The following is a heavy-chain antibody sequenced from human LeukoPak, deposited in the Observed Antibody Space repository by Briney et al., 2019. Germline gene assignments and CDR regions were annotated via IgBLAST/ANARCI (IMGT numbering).Heavy chain of an antibody. CDR2: IYYTGST. D-gene: IGHD3/OR15-3a*01. CDR1: GGPMRSYY. J-gene: IGHJ4*02. Sequence: PSETLSLTCTVSVSGGPMRSYYWTWIRQPPGKGLEWIGYIYYTGSTNYNPSLKSRVTISVNTSKNQFSLKLSSVTAADTAVYYCVRAAGTDFFPYYFDSWGQGTLVTVSS. CDR3: VRAAGTDFFPYYFDS. V-gene: IGHV4-59*01.